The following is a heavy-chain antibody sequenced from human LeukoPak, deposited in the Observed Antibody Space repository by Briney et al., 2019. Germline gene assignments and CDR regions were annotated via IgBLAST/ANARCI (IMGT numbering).Heavy chain of an antibody. Sequence: GGTLRLSCAASGFTFSSYGMHWVPHDPGKGLEWVAFIRYDGSNKYYVDSVKCRFTVSRDNSKSTLYLQMNSLRAEDTAVYYCAKDRGDGGYCSTTSCYDAFEIWGPGTMVTVAS. CDR1: GFTFSSYG. CDR3: AKDRGDGGYCSTTSCYDAFEI. J-gene: IGHJ3*02. CDR2: IRYDGSNK. D-gene: IGHD2-2*01. V-gene: IGHV3-30*02.